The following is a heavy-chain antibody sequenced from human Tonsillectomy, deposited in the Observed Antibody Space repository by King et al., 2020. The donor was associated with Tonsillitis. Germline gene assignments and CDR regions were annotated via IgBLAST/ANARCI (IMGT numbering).Heavy chain of an antibody. D-gene: IGHD3-10*01. CDR2: ISGVSGST. CDR3: AKDQNYYGSGIFDY. J-gene: IGHJ4*02. V-gene: IGHV3-23*04. Sequence: VQLVESGGGLVQPGGSLRLSCSASGLTFSSYSMSWVRQAPEKGLEWVSAISGVSGSTYYADSVKGRFTISRDNSKNTLYLQMNSLRAEDTAVYYCAKDQNYYGSGIFDYWGQGTLVTVSS. CDR1: GLTFSSYS.